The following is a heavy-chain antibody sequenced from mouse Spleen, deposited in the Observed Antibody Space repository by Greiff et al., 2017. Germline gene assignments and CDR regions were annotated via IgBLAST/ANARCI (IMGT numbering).Heavy chain of an antibody. Sequence: EVQRVESGGGLVKPGGSLKLSCAASGFTFSSYAMSWVRQSPEKRLEWVAVISSGGSYTYYPDTVTGRFTISRDNAKNTLYLEMSSLRSEDTAMYYCARGGSSSDWFAYWGQGTLVTVSA. V-gene: IGHV5-9-4*01. CDR2: ISSGGSYT. D-gene: IGHD1-1*01. CDR3: ARGGSSSDWFAY. CDR1: GFTFSSYA. J-gene: IGHJ3*01.